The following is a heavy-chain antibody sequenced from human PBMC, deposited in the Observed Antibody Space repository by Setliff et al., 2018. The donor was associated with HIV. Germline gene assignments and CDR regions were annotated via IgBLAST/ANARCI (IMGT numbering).Heavy chain of an antibody. CDR3: ARDGTRLLAAMDV. CDR2: ISHSGGTI. Sequence: GGSLRLSCAASGFTLSDHHMNWIRQTPGKGLEWVSYISHSGGTIKYADFVRGRFTISRDSAKNSLYLQTSSLRVEDTAVYYCARDGTRLLAAMDVWGKGTTVTVSS. J-gene: IGHJ6*03. CDR1: GFTLSDHH. V-gene: IGHV3-11*04.